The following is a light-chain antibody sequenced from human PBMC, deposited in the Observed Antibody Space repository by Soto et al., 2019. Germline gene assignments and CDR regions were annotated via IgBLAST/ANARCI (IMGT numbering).Light chain of an antibody. J-gene: IGKJ4*01. CDR3: QQRNNWGS. Sequence: EVVLTQYPATLSLAPGERATLSCLASQSVGAQFAWYQQKPGQSPRPLLYGAYNRASGISARFSGSGSGTDFTLTIASLEPEDSAVYYWQQRNNWGSFGGGTRVEIK. CDR1: QSVGAQ. V-gene: IGKV3-11*01. CDR2: GAY.